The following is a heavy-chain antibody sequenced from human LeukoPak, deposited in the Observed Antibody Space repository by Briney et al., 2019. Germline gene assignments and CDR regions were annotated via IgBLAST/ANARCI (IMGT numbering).Heavy chain of an antibody. CDR2: ISGSGGST. CDR3: ASPWRGSGSYYYYGMDV. J-gene: IGHJ6*02. V-gene: IGHV3-23*01. CDR1: GFTFSSYA. Sequence: QTGGSLRLSCAASGFTFSSYAMSWVRQAPGKGLEWVSAISGSGGSTYYADSVKGRFTISRDNSKNTLYLQMNSLRAEDTAVYYCASPWRGSGSYYYYGMDVWGQGTTVTVSS. D-gene: IGHD1-26*01.